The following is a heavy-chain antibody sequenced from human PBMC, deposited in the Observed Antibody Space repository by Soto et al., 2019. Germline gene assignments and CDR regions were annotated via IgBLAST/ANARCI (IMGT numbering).Heavy chain of an antibody. J-gene: IGHJ4*02. V-gene: IGHV3-11*01. CDR1: GFTFSDYY. CDR2: ISSSGSTI. CDR3: ARDNTISSGYYYGWEDVDY. D-gene: IGHD3-22*01. Sequence: QVQLVESGGGLVKPGGSLRLSCAASGFTFSDYYMSWIRQAPGKGLEWVSYISSSGSTIYYADSVKGRFTISRDNAKNSLYLHMNSLRAEDTAVYYCARDNTISSGYYYGWEDVDYWGQGTLVTVSS.